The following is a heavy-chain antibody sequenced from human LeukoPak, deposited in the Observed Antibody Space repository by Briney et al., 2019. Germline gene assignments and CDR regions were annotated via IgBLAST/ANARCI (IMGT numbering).Heavy chain of an antibody. Sequence: PGGSLGLSCAASGFTFSSYGMHWVRQAPGKGLEWVAVISYDGSNKYYADSVKGRFTISRDNSKNTLYLQMNSLRVDDTAVYYCARVAPRATWHYGMDVWGHGTTVTVSS. D-gene: IGHD1-26*01. CDR3: ARVAPRATWHYGMDV. J-gene: IGHJ6*02. CDR1: GFTFSSYG. CDR2: ISYDGSNK. V-gene: IGHV3-30*03.